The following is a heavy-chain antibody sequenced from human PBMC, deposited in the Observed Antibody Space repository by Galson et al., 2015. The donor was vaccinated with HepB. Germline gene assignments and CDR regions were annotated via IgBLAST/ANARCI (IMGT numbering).Heavy chain of an antibody. V-gene: IGHV4-34*01. CDR1: SGSFTNYD. Sequence: SETLSLTCGVSSGSFTNYDWNWVRQAPGKGPEWIGEVNRGGSANVNPSLQSRVTITRDTSKSQFSLRLSFITAADTAMYYCVAGPFGPRFQFWYSPVYLQHWGQGTQVIVSS. J-gene: IGHJ1*01. CDR3: VAGPFGPRFQFWYSPVYLQH. CDR2: VNRGGSA. D-gene: IGHD2-21*01.